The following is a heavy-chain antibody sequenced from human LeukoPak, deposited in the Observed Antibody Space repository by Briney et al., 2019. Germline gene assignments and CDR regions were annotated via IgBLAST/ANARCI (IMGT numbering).Heavy chain of an antibody. CDR1: GFTFSSYE. J-gene: IGHJ1*01. CDR2: ISSSGSTI. D-gene: IGHD2-15*01. CDR3: ARVPLYCSGGSCSPRTFQH. Sequence: SGGSLRLSCAASGFTFSSYEKNWVRQAPGKGLEGVSYISSSGSTIYYADSVKGRFTISRDNAKNSLYLQMNSLRAEDTAVYHCARVPLYCSGGSCSPRTFQHLGQGTMVTVSS. V-gene: IGHV3-48*03.